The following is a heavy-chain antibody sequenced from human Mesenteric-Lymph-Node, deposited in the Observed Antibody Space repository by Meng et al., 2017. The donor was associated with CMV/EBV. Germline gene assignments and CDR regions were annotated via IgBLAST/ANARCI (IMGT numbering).Heavy chain of an antibody. CDR3: ARDRINGTVGATLGDAFDI. CDR1: GYTFTSYG. D-gene: IGHD1-26*01. CDR2: ISAYNGNT. V-gene: IGHV1-18*01. J-gene: IGHJ3*02. Sequence: ASVKVSCKASGYTFTSYGISWVRQAPGQGLEWMGWISAYNGNTNYAQKLQGRVTMTTDTSTSTAYMELRSLRSDDTAVYYCARDRINGTVGATLGDAFDIWGQGTMVTVSS.